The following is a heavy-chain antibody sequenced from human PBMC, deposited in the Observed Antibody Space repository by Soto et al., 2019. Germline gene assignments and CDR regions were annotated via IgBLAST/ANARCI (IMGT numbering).Heavy chain of an antibody. J-gene: IGHJ4*02. Sequence: SETLSLTCTASGGSISSDDYYWSWIRQPPGKGLEWIGYIYYSGRTAYNPSLKSRLIISIDTSKNQFSLNLSSMSATDTAVYYCARELSNSPDYFDFSGQGTLVTVSS. CDR2: IYYSGRT. V-gene: IGHV4-30-4*01. CDR1: GGSISSDDYY. CDR3: ARELSNSPDYFDF. D-gene: IGHD6-6*01.